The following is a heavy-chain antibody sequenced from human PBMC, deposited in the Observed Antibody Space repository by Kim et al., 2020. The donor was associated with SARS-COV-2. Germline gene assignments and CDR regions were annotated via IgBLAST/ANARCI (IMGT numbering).Heavy chain of an antibody. Sequence: GNTGYAQYFQGRVTIPRNTSISTAYMGLSSLRAEDAAVYYCARGLGGMDGWGQGTTVTVSS. J-gene: IGHJ6*02. CDR3: ARGLGGMDG. CDR2: GNT. V-gene: IGHV1-8*01.